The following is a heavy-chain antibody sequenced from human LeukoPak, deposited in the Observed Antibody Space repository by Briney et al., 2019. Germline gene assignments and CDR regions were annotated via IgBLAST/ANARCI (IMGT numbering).Heavy chain of an antibody. J-gene: IGHJ4*02. Sequence: GGSLRLSCSASGFTFGSYPMHWVRQAPGKGLEYVSAISSDGGTTYYADSVKGRFTISRDNSKNTLYLQLSNLTTDDTAMFYCVKQSLTLGIDYWGQGTLVTVSS. D-gene: IGHD7-27*01. CDR1: GFTFGSYP. V-gene: IGHV3-64D*09. CDR2: ISSDGGTT. CDR3: VKQSLTLGIDY.